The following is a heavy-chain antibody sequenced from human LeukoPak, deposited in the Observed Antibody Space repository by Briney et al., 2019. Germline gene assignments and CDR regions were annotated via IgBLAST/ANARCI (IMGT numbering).Heavy chain of an antibody. V-gene: IGHV4-38-2*01. CDR1: GFTFSNYW. J-gene: IGHJ5*02. CDR2: IYHSGST. Sequence: GSLRLSCATSGFTFSNYWMNWVRQAPGKGLECIGTIYHSGSTYYNPSLKSRVTISVDTSKNQFSLKLNSVTAADTAVYYCARIYSSSWFLNWFDPWGQGTLVTVSS. D-gene: IGHD6-13*01. CDR3: ARIYSSSWFLNWFDP.